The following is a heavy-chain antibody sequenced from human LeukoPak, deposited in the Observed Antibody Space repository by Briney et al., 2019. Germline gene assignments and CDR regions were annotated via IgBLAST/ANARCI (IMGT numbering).Heavy chain of an antibody. Sequence: SETLSLTCTVSGGSISSSSYYWGWIRQPPGKGLEWIGSIYYSGSTYYNPSLKSRVTISVDTSKNQFSLKLSSVTAADTAVYYCARPSPDSSSSNDAFDIWGQGTMVTVSS. V-gene: IGHV4-39*01. CDR1: GGSISSSSYY. J-gene: IGHJ3*02. D-gene: IGHD6-6*01. CDR3: ARPSPDSSSSNDAFDI. CDR2: IYYSGST.